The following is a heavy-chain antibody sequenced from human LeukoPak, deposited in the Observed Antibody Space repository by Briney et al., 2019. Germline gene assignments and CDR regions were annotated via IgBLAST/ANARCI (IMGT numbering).Heavy chain of an antibody. Sequence: SETLSLTCTVSGGSISSSSYYWGWIRQPPWKGLEWIGSIYYSGGTYYNPSLKSRVTISVDTSKNQFSLKLSSVTAAVTAVYYCARRGYYYDSSGYSFDYWGQGTLVTVSS. CDR3: ARRGYYYDSSGYSFDY. J-gene: IGHJ4*02. CDR2: IYYSGGT. CDR1: GGSISSSSYY. D-gene: IGHD3-22*01. V-gene: IGHV4-39*01.